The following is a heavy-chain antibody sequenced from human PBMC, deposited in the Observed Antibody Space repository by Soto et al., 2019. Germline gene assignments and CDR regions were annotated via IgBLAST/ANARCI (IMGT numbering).Heavy chain of an antibody. CDR2: IYYRGSA. Sequence: QLQLQESGPGLVKPSETLSLTCTVSGGSINNSSFYWGWVRQPPGKRLEWIGSIYYRGSAYYNPSLTSRLTISVDTSKNQFSQNLSSVTAADTAVYFCARRPLVRGIIPYYFYSWGQGTLVTVSS. V-gene: IGHV4-39*01. CDR1: GGSINNSSFY. J-gene: IGHJ4*02. CDR3: ARRPLVRGIIPYYFYS. D-gene: IGHD3-10*01.